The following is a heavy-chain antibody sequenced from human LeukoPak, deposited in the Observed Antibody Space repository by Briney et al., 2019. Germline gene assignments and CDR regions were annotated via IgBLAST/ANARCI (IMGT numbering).Heavy chain of an antibody. CDR3: ARLRDYGNLFFYFYMDV. J-gene: IGHJ6*03. CDR2: IYHTGSA. CDR1: GVSTGSQNFY. V-gene: IGHV4-39*02. D-gene: IGHD4-17*01. Sequence: SETLSLTCSVSGVSTGSQNFYWAWIRRPPGKGLEWIGNIYHTGSAYYSAALKSRVTISIDTSKDNFSLRLTSLTAADTAVYYCARLRDYGNLFFYFYMDVWGKGATVTVSS.